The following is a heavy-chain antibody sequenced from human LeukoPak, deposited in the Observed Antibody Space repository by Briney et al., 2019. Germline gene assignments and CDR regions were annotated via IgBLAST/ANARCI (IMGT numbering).Heavy chain of an antibody. CDR2: IYYSGST. D-gene: IGHD2-21*02. Sequence: SETLSLTCTVSGGSISSSSYYWGWIRQPPGKGLEWIGSIYYSGSTYYNPSLKSRVTISVDTSKNQFSLKLSSVTAADTAVYYCARGGYGDWFRDGAVDDAFDIWGQGTMVTVSS. CDR3: ARGGYGDWFRDGAVDDAFDI. V-gene: IGHV4-39*01. J-gene: IGHJ3*02. CDR1: GGSISSSSYY.